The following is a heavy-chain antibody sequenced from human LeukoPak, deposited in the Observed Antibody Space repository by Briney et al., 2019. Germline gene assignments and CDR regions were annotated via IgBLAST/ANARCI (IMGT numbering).Heavy chain of an antibody. D-gene: IGHD6-6*01. CDR1: GFTFSSYN. CDR3: ARDLDYSSSPGYFDY. Sequence: GGSLRLSCAASGFTFSSYNMNWVRQAPGKGLEWVSYISSSSSPVYYADSVKGRFTISRDNAKNSLYLQMSSLRAEDTAAYYCARDLDYSSSPGYFDYWGQGTLVTVSS. J-gene: IGHJ4*02. CDR2: ISSSSSPV. V-gene: IGHV3-48*04.